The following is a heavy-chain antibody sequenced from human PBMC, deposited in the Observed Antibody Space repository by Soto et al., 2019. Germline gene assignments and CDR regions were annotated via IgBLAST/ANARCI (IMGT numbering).Heavy chain of an antibody. CDR2: IYHSGST. D-gene: IGHD3-10*01. CDR1: GGSISSSNW. J-gene: IGHJ4*02. V-gene: IGHV4-4*02. CDR3: ASISHVLPWFGENDY. Sequence: ASETLSLTCAVSGGSISSSNWWSWVRQPPGKGLEWIGEIYHSGSTNYNPSLKSRVTISVDKSKNQFSLKLSSVTAADTAVYYCASISHVLPWFGENDYWGQGTLVTVSS.